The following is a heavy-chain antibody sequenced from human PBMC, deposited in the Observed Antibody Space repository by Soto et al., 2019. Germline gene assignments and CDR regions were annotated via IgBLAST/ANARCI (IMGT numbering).Heavy chain of an antibody. V-gene: IGHV1-69*13. CDR1: GGTFSSYA. D-gene: IGHD6-6*01. CDR2: IIPIFGTA. Sequence: SVKVSCKASGGTFSSYAISWVRQAPGQGLEWMGGIIPIFGTANYAQKFQGRVTITADESTSTAYMELSSLRSEDTAVYYCASGPLGAARGVHFDYWGQGTLVTVSS. J-gene: IGHJ4*02. CDR3: ASGPLGAARGVHFDY.